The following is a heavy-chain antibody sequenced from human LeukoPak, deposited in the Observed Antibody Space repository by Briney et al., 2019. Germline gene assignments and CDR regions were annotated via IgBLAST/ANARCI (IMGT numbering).Heavy chain of an antibody. CDR1: GFTFSSYA. CDR3: AKDRSRSLTTVTTSAD. CDR2: ISGSGGST. D-gene: IGHD4-17*01. Sequence: GGSLRLSCETSGFTFSSYAMSWVRQAPGKRLEWVSAISGSGGSTYYADSVKGRFTISRDNSKNTLYLQMNSLRAEDTAVYYCAKDRSRSLTTVTTSADWGQGTLVTVSS. J-gene: IGHJ4*02. V-gene: IGHV3-23*01.